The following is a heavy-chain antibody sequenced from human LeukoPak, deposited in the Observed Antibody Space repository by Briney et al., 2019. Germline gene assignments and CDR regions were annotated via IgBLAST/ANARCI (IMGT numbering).Heavy chain of an antibody. CDR3: ASLDYYDSSGYYSRAFDI. Sequence: PSETLSLTCTVSGGSISSYYWSWIRQPPGKGLEWIGYTYYSGSTNYNPSLKSRVTISVDTSKNQFSLKLSSVTAADTAVYYCASLDYYDSSGYYSRAFDIWGQGTMVTVSS. D-gene: IGHD3-22*01. J-gene: IGHJ3*02. CDR1: GGSISSYY. V-gene: IGHV4-59*01. CDR2: TYYSGST.